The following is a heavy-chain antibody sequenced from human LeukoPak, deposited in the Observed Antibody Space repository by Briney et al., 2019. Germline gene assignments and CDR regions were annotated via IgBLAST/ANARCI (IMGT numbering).Heavy chain of an antibody. CDR3: AKDSLSWYGSLYYFDY. Sequence: GGSLRLSCAASGFTFTNYAMSWVRQAPGKGLEWVSTISGNGGNTYYADSVKGHFTISRDNSKNTLYLQMNSLGAEDTAIYYCAKDSLSWYGSLYYFDYWGQGTLVTVSS. J-gene: IGHJ4*02. D-gene: IGHD6-13*01. CDR1: GFTFTNYA. V-gene: IGHV3-23*01. CDR2: ISGNGGNT.